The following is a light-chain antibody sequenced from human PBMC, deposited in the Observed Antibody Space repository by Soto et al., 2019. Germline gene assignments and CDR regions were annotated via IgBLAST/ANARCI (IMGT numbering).Light chain of an antibody. CDR1: QTVSSKY. CDR3: QYYGSFWT. Sequence: EIVLTQSPGTLSLSPGERATLSCRASQTVSSKYLVWYQQKAGQAPSLLIYGASSRATGIPDRFSGSGSGTDFILTIRRLEPDDFAVYYCQYYGSFWTFGQGTKVEIK. CDR2: GAS. V-gene: IGKV3-20*01. J-gene: IGKJ1*01.